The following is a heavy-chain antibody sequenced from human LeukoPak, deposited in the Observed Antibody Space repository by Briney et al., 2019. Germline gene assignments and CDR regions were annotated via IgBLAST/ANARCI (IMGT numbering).Heavy chain of an antibody. CDR2: ISAYNGNT. V-gene: IGHV1-18*01. CDR1: GYTFTSYG. J-gene: IGHJ5*02. Sequence: ASVKVSCKASGYTFTSYGISWVRQAPGQGLEWMGWISAYNGNTNYAQKLQGRVTMTTDTSTSTAYMELRSLRSDDTAVYYCARDSMRFSGGRRFDPWGQGTLVTVPS. CDR3: ARDSMRFSGGRRFDP. D-gene: IGHD3-10*01.